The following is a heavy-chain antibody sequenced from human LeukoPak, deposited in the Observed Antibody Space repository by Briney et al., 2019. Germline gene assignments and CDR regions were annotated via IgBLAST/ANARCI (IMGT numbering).Heavy chain of an antibody. CDR3: ARSTRPRGAFDY. J-gene: IGHJ4*01. CDR2: VFYSGTI. CDR1: GASIRSHY. Sequence: SSETLSLTCTVSGASIRSHYWSWIRQPPGKGLEWIGFVFYSGTIDYHSSLKSRVSISLDTSKSQFSLKVKSVTAADTAVYYCARSTRPRGAFDYWGQGTLVTVAS. V-gene: IGHV4-59*08. D-gene: IGHD6-6*01.